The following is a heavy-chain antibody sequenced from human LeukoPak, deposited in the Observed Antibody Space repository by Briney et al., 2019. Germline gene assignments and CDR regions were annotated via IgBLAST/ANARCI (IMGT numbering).Heavy chain of an antibody. CDR2: IYSGSTT. V-gene: IGHV3-53*01. CDR1: GFTVSSKY. Sequence: GGSLRLSCAASGFTVSSKYMSWVRQAPGKGLEWVSVIYSGSTTYYADSVKGRFTISRDNSKNTVYLQMNSLRAEDTAVYYCARDGIAVAGTIYYYYGMDVWGQGTTVTVSS. J-gene: IGHJ6*02. D-gene: IGHD6-19*01. CDR3: ARDGIAVAGTIYYYYGMDV.